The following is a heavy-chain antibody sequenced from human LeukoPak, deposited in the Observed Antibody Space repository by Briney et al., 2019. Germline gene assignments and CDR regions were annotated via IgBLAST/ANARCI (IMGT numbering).Heavy chain of an antibody. CDR2: IVVGSGNT. CDR3: AADSSGWYGPFDY. Sequence: SVKVSCKASGFTFTSSAMQWVRQARGQRLEWIGWIVVGSGNTNYAQKFQERVTITRGMSTNTAYMELSSLRSEDTAVYYCAADSSGWYGPFDYWGQGTLVTVSS. D-gene: IGHD6-19*01. CDR1: GFTFTSSA. V-gene: IGHV1-58*02. J-gene: IGHJ4*02.